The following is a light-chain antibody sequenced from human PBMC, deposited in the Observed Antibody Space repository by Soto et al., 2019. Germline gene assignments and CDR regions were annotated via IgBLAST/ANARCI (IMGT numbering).Light chain of an antibody. Sequence: EVVMAQSPATLSVSPGERATLSCRASQTISTNLAWYQQKPGQAPRLLIYGASTRAAGIPARFSGSGSGTDFILTISRLEPEDFAVYYCQQYGSSPRGTFGQGTRLEI. J-gene: IGKJ5*01. CDR2: GAS. V-gene: IGKV3-15*01. CDR1: QTISTN. CDR3: QQYGSSPRGT.